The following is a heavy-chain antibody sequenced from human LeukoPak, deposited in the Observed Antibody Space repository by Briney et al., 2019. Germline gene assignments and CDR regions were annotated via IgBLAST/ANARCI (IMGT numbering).Heavy chain of an antibody. D-gene: IGHD6-13*01. V-gene: IGHV4-59*01. J-gene: IGHJ6*02. Sequence: SETLSLPCTVSGGSIRRYYWSWIRQPPGQGLEGIGYTYYSGSTNYNPSLKSRVTISVDTSKSQFSLKLSSVTAADTAVYYCARDRNRAAATHYGMDVWGQGTTVTVSS. CDR3: ARDRNRAAATHYGMDV. CDR1: GGSIRRYY. CDR2: TYYSGST.